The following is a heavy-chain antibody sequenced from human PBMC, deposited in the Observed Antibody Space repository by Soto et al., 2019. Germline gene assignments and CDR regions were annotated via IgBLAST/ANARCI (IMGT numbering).Heavy chain of an antibody. CDR1: GFTFSYYW. CDR3: ARGDRGAFDL. J-gene: IGHJ3*01. CDR2: IHSDGSST. Sequence: EVQLVESEGGLVQPGGSLRLSCAASGFTFSYYWMHWVRQAPGQGLVWVSRIHSDGSSTTYADSVKGRFTISRDNAKHTLYVDMNSLRVEDTAVYYCARGDRGAFDLWGQGTMVTVSS. D-gene: IGHD2-21*02. V-gene: IGHV3-74*01.